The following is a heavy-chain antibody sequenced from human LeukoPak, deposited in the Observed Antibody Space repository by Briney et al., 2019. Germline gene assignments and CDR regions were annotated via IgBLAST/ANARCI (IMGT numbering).Heavy chain of an antibody. J-gene: IGHJ4*02. CDR3: ARDLGGLDC. CDR1: GFTFSSYG. V-gene: IGHV3-NL1*01. CDR2: IYTGGST. Sequence: GGSLRLSCAASGFTFSSYGMHWVRQAPGKGLEWVSVIYTGGSTSYADSVMGRFTISRDNSENMVYFQMNSLRPEDTAVYYCARDLGGLDCWGQGTPVTVSS.